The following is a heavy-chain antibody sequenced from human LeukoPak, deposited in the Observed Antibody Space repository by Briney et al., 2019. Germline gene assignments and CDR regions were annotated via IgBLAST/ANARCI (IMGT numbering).Heavy chain of an antibody. D-gene: IGHD3-22*01. CDR1: GGSFSGYY. CDR2: INHSGST. Sequence: NPSETLSLTCAVYGGSFSGYYWSWIRQPPGKGLEWIGEINHSGSTNYNPSLKSRVTISVDTSKNQFSLKLSSVTAADTAVYYCARAAQRGSGYYYYYYYMDVWGKGTTVTVSS. J-gene: IGHJ6*03. V-gene: IGHV4-34*01. CDR3: ARAAQRGSGYYYYYYYMDV.